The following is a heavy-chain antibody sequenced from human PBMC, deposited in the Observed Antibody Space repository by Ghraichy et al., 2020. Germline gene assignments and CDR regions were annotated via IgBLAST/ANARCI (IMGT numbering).Heavy chain of an antibody. Sequence: GGSLRLSCAASGFTFSSYWMSWVRQAPGKGLEWVANIKQDGSEKYYVDSVKGRFTISRDNAKNSLYLQMNSLRAEDTAVYYCAGRSTTGTTGAGSSDAFDIWGQGTMVTVSS. CDR1: GFTFSSYW. J-gene: IGHJ3*02. V-gene: IGHV3-7*03. CDR3: AGRSTTGTTGAGSSDAFDI. CDR2: IKQDGSEK. D-gene: IGHD1-1*01.